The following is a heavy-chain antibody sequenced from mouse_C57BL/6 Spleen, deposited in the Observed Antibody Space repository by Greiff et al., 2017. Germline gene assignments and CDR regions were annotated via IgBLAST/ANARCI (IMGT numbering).Heavy chain of an antibody. Sequence: EVKLQESGGGLVQPGGSMKLSCVASGFTFSNYWMNWVRQSPEKGLEWVAQIRLKSDNYATHYAESVKGRFTISRDDSKSSVYLQMNNLRAEDTGIYYCTGWIYDGYLYYFDYWGQGTTLTVSS. V-gene: IGHV6-3*01. D-gene: IGHD2-3*01. J-gene: IGHJ2*01. CDR1: GFTFSNYW. CDR2: IRLKSDNYAT. CDR3: TGWIYDGYLYYFDY.